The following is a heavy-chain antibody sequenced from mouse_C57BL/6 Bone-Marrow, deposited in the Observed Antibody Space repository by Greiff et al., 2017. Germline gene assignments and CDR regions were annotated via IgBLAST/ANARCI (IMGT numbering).Heavy chain of an antibody. Sequence: QVQLQQPGAELVRPGSSVKLSCKASGYTFTSYWMHWVKQRPIQGLDWIGNIDPSDSETHYNQKFKDKATLTVDKSSSTAYMQLSSLTSEDSAVYYCLYDGFFSPGWGQGTTLTVSS. J-gene: IGHJ2*01. D-gene: IGHD2-3*01. V-gene: IGHV1-52*01. CDR2: IDPSDSET. CDR1: GYTFTSYW. CDR3: LYDGFFSPG.